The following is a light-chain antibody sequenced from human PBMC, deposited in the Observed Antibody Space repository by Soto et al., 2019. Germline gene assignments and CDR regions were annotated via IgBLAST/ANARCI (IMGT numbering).Light chain of an antibody. CDR3: QQRNNWPPL. Sequence: EIVLTQSPATLSLSPGESATLSCRASQSDSIYLAWYQQKPGQAPRLLIYDASNRATGIPARFSGSGSGTDFTLTISSLEPEDFALYYCQQRNNWPPLFGGGTKLEIK. V-gene: IGKV3-11*01. J-gene: IGKJ4*01. CDR2: DAS. CDR1: QSDSIY.